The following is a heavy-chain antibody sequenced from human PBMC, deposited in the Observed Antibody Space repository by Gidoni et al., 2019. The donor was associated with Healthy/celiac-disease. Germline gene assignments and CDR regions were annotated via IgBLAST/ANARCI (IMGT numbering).Heavy chain of an antibody. V-gene: IGHV3-30*18. CDR2: ISYDGSNK. Sequence: QVQLVESGGGVVQPGRSLRLSCAASGFPFSSYGLHWVRQAPGKGLEWVAVISYDGSNKYYADSVKGRFTISRDNSKNTLYLQMNSLRAEDTAVYYCAKDQGQEVVVNLGYGMDVWGQGTTVTVSS. J-gene: IGHJ6*02. CDR1: GFPFSSYG. CDR3: AKDQGQEVVVNLGYGMDV. D-gene: IGHD3-22*01.